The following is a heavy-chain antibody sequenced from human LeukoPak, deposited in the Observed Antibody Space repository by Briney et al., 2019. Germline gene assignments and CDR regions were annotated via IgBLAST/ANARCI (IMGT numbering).Heavy chain of an antibody. CDR2: IYHSGST. D-gene: IGHD5/OR15-5a*01. J-gene: IGHJ4*02. Sequence: PSQTLSLTCAVSGGSISSGGYSWSWIRQPPGKGLEWIGYIYHSGSTYYNPSLKSRVTISVDTSKNQFSLKLSSVTAADTAVYYCARHLSRSPSSHHPVEDYWGQGTLVTVSS. CDR3: ARHLSRSPSSHHPVEDY. CDR1: GGSISSGGYS. V-gene: IGHV4-30-2*01.